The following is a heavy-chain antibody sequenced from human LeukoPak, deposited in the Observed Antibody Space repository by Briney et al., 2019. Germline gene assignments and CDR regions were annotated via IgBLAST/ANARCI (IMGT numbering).Heavy chain of an antibody. D-gene: IGHD3-10*01. Sequence: SSETLSLPCTVSGGSISSYYWSWIRQPSGKGLEWIGYMYYSGSINYNPSLKSRVTISVDTYKNQFSLKLSSETAADTAVYFCARVGYYGSGSNTECYGMDVWGQGTTVTVSS. V-gene: IGHV4-59*01. CDR1: GGSISSYY. CDR2: MYYSGSI. CDR3: ARVGYYGSGSNTECYGMDV. J-gene: IGHJ6*02.